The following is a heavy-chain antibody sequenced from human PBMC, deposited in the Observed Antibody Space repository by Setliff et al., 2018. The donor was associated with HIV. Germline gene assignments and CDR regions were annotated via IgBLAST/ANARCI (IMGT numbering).Heavy chain of an antibody. Sequence: PSETLSLTCAVSNYSISSDYYWGWIRQPPGKGLEWIGSIYYSGSTYYNPSLKSRVTISVDTSKNQFSLKLSSVTAADTAVYYCAGGLGEAVAGGDAFDIWGQGTMVTVSS. CDR2: IYYSGST. J-gene: IGHJ3*02. CDR1: NYSISSDYY. V-gene: IGHV4-38-2*01. CDR3: AGGLGEAVAGGDAFDI. D-gene: IGHD6-19*01.